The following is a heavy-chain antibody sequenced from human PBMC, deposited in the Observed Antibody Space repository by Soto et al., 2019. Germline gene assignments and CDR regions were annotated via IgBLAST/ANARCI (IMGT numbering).Heavy chain of an antibody. V-gene: IGHV1-69*12. J-gene: IGHJ3*02. Sequence: QDQLVQSGAEVKKPGSSVKVSCKASGGTFSSYAISWVRQAPGQGLEWMGGIIPIFGTANYAQKFQGRVTITADESTSTAYMELSSLRSEDTAVYYCARDYYDSSIHLGGAFDIWGQGTMVTVSS. CDR1: GGTFSSYA. CDR2: IIPIFGTA. D-gene: IGHD3-22*01. CDR3: ARDYYDSSIHLGGAFDI.